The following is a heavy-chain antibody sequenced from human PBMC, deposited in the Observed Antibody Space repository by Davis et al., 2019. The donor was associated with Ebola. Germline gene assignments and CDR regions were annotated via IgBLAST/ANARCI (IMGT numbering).Heavy chain of an antibody. J-gene: IGHJ4*02. CDR3: ARDKHLMQPFDY. D-gene: IGHD6-13*01. CDR1: GGTFSSYA. V-gene: IGHV1-69*13. Sequence: SVKVSCKASGGTFSSYAISWVRQAPGQGLEWMGGIIPQKFQGRVTLTADESTSTAYMELSSLRSEDTAVYYCARDKHLMQPFDYWGQGTLVTVSS. CDR2: IIP.